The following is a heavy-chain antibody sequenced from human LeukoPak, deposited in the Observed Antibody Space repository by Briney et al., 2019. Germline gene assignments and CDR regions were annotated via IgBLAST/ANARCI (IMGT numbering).Heavy chain of an antibody. J-gene: IGHJ4*02. Sequence: GGSLRLSCAASGFTFSDYYMSWIRQAPGKGLEWVSYISSSGSTIYYADTVKGRFTISRDNAKNSLYLQMNSLRAEDTAVYYCARDLSWGWEDYWGQGTLVTVSS. CDR3: ARDLSWGWEDY. CDR1: GFTFSDYY. D-gene: IGHD7-27*01. V-gene: IGHV3-11*01. CDR2: ISSSGSTI.